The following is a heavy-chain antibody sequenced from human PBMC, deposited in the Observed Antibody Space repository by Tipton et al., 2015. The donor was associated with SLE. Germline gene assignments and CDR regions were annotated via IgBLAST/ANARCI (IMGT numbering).Heavy chain of an antibody. D-gene: IGHD2-21*01. V-gene: IGHV3-30-3*01. CDR3: ARDRGEVVIARDDAFDI. CDR1: GFTFSSYA. J-gene: IGHJ3*02. Sequence: SLRLSCAASGFTFSSYAMHWVRQAPGKGLEWVAVISYDGSNKYYADSVKGRFTISRDNSKDMLYLQMNSLRAEDTAVYYCARDRGEVVIARDDAFDIWGQGTMVTVSS. CDR2: ISYDGSNK.